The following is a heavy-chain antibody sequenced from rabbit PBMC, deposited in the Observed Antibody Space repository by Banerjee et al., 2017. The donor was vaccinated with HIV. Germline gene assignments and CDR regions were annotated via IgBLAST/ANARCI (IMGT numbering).Heavy chain of an antibody. D-gene: IGHD2-1*01. Sequence: QLVESGGGRVQPGGSLKLSCKASGFAFSSYGVSWVRQAPGKGLEWIGYIDPVFGSTYYASWVNGRFTISSHNAQNTLYLQLNSLTAADTATYFCVRDPGATMTPYYFNLWGPGTLVTVS. CDR2: IDPVFGST. CDR1: GFAFSSYG. J-gene: IGHJ4*01. CDR3: VRDPGATMTPYYFNL. V-gene: IGHV1S7*01.